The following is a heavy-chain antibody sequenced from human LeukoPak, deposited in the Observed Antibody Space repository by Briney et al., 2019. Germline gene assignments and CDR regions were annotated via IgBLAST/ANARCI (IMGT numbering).Heavy chain of an antibody. D-gene: IGHD3-10*01. CDR3: ATDLVRGVITWFDP. Sequence: SVKVSCKASGGTFSSYAISWVRQAPGQGLEWMGGIIPIFGTANYAQKFQGRVTITTDESTSTAYMELSSLRSEDTAVYYCATDLVRGVITWFDPWGQGTLVTVSS. CDR1: GGTFSSYA. CDR2: IIPIFGTA. J-gene: IGHJ5*02. V-gene: IGHV1-69*05.